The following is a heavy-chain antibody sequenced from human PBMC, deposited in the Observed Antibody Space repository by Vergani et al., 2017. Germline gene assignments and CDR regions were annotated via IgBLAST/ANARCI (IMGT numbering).Heavy chain of an antibody. V-gene: IGHV3-20*04. J-gene: IGHJ4*02. CDR1: GFTFSDFS. CDR2: VKWNGDSS. Sequence: VQLVESGGGLVKPGGSLRLSCAASGFTFSDFSMNWVRQAPGQGLEWVSRVKWNGDSSFYADSVKGRCTISRDNAKNSLYRQMASLRAEYTSVYYCARRGAGKTYYFDYWGQGALVTVSS. D-gene: IGHD4/OR15-4a*01. CDR3: ARRGAGKTYYFDY.